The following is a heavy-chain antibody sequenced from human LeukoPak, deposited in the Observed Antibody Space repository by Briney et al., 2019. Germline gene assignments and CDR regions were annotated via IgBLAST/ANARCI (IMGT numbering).Heavy chain of an antibody. D-gene: IGHD3-9*01. CDR2: INHSGST. J-gene: IGHJ5*02. V-gene: IGHV4-34*01. CDR1: GGSFSGYY. Sequence: SETLSLTCAVYGGSFSGYYWSWIRQRPGKGLEWIGEINHSGSTNYNPSLKSRVTISVDTSKNQFSLKLSSVTAADTAVYYCARGDILTGYQRFRWFDPWGQGTLVTVSS. CDR3: ARGDILTGYQRFRWFDP.